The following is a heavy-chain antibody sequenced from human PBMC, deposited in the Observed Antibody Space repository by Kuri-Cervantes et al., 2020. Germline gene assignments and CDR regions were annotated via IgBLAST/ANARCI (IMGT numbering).Heavy chain of an antibody. Sequence: GGSLRLSCAASGFTVSTNYMSWVRQAPGEGLECVSVIYTDGSTKYADSVQGRFTISRDSSKNTVYLQMNSLRAEDTALYYCAKDRSYDAFDIWGQGTMVTVSS. CDR2: IYTDGST. CDR1: GFTVSTNY. J-gene: IGHJ3*02. CDR3: AKDRSYDAFDI. V-gene: IGHV3-53*05. D-gene: IGHD5-18*01.